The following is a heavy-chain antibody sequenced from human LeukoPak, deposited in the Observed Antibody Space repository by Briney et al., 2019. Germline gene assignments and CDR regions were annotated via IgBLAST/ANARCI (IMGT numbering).Heavy chain of an antibody. CDR1: GGSLSSGSYY. Sequence: SQTLSLTCTVSGGSLSSGSYYWSWLRQPAGKGLEWIGRIYTSGSTNYNPSLKSRVTISVDTSNNQFSLKLSSVTAADTAVYYCAREGPIVPAAMGWFDPWGQGTLVTVSS. CDR3: AREGPIVPAAMGWFDP. CDR2: IYTSGST. V-gene: IGHV4-61*02. D-gene: IGHD2-2*01. J-gene: IGHJ5*02.